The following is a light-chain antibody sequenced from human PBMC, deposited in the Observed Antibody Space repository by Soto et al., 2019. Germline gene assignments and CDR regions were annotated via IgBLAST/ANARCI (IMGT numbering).Light chain of an antibody. CDR3: SSHSSNSAYYG. CDR2: EVN. Sequence: LTQPASVSGSPGQPITISCTGTSSDIGYYDYVSWYQHHSGKAPKLIIYEVNNQPPGVSNRFSGSKSVNTTSLTISGLQSEDEADYYCSSHSSNSAYYGFRTGTKVTDL. J-gene: IGLJ1*01. CDR1: SSDIGYYDY. V-gene: IGLV2-14*01.